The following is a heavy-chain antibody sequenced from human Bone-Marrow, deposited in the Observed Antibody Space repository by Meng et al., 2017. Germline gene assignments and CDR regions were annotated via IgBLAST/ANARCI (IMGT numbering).Heavy chain of an antibody. D-gene: IGHD3-9*01. J-gene: IGHJ5*02. CDR3: AKDNALRYFDWLYH. CDR1: GFTFSSYA. Sequence: GESLKISCAASGFTFSSYAMSWVRQAPGKGLEWVSAISGSGGSTYYADSVKGRFTISRDNSKNTLYLQMNSLRAEDTAVYYCAKDNALRYFDWLYHWGQERWSPSPQ. CDR2: ISGSGGST. V-gene: IGHV3-23*01.